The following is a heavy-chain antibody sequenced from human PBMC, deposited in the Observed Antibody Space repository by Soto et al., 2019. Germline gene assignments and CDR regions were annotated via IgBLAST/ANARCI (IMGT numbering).Heavy chain of an antibody. V-gene: IGHV4-4*07. CDR3: AREGDDRHFFFDS. J-gene: IGHJ4*02. Sequence: SETLSLTCNVSGRSMISYYWSWIRQPAGKGLEWIGRIYTGGNTNYNPSLKSRVTMSVDTSKSQFSLSLASVTAADTAVYYCAREGDDRHFFFDSWGQGTLVTVSS. CDR1: GRSMISYY. D-gene: IGHD3-3*02. CDR2: IYTGGNT.